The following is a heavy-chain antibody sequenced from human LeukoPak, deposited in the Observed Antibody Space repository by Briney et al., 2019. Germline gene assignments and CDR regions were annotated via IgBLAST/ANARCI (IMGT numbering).Heavy chain of an antibody. D-gene: IGHD5-12*01. V-gene: IGHV1-69*05. CDR1: GGTFSSYA. CDR2: IIPIFGTA. Sequence: ASVKVSCKASGGTFSSYAISWVRQAPGQGLEWMGGIIPIFGTANYAQKFQGRVTITTDESTSTAYMELSSLRSEDTAVYYCARAKERFGSGYGGYYFDYWGQGTLVTVSS. J-gene: IGHJ4*02. CDR3: ARAKERFGSGYGGYYFDY.